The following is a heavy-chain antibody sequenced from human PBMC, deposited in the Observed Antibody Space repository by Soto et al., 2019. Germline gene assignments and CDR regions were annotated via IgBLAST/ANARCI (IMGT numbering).Heavy chain of an antibody. D-gene: IGHD4-17*01. CDR3: AKDGGETTLVTQGLDY. CDR1: GFTFSSYG. CDR2: ISYDGSNK. Sequence: QVQLVESGGGVVQPGRSLRLSCAASGFTFSSYGMHWVRQAPGKGLEWVAGISYDGSNKYYADSVKGRFTISRDNSKNKLYLQMNSLRAEDTAVYYCAKDGGETTLVTQGLDYWVQGTLVTASS. V-gene: IGHV3-30*18. J-gene: IGHJ4*02.